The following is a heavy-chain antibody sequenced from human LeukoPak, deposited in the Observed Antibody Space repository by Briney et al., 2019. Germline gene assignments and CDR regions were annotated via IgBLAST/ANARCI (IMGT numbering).Heavy chain of an antibody. V-gene: IGHV3-30*18. CDR3: AKDMGGGSRTYYDFWSFYYYGMDV. CDR2: ISYDGSNK. CDR1: GFTFSSYG. J-gene: IGHJ6*02. D-gene: IGHD3-3*01. Sequence: PGRSLRLSCAASGFTFSSYGMHWVRQAPGKGLEWGAVISYDGSNKYYADSVKGRFTISRDNSKNTLYLQMNSLRAEDTAVYYCAKDMGGGSRTYYDFWSFYYYGMDVWGQGITVTVSS.